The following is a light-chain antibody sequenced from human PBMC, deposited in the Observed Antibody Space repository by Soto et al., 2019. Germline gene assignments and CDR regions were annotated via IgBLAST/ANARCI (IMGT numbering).Light chain of an antibody. J-gene: IGKJ3*01. Sequence: DIVMTQSPDSLAVSLGERATMNCKSSRSILSSSNNKNYLAWYQQKPGQPPRLLIYWASTRESGVPDRFSGSGSGTDFTLTISSLQAEDVAVYYCQQYYSPPFTFGPGTKVDIK. CDR1: RSILSSSNNKNY. CDR2: WAS. CDR3: QQYYSPPFT. V-gene: IGKV4-1*01.